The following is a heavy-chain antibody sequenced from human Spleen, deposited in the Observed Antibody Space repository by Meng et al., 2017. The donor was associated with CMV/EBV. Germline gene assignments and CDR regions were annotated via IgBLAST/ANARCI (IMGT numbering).Heavy chain of an antibody. CDR1: GYRFTNYW. D-gene: IGHD4-17*01. J-gene: IGHJ5*02. Sequence: GVSLKISCKASGYRFTNYWIGWVRQMPGKGLEWMGIIQPGDSETRYSPSFQGQVTISVDKSISTAYLQWRSLKASDTAIYYCARQDVIFTYTTDLDQKWFDPWGQGTLVTVSS. CDR3: ARQDVIFTYTTDLDQKWFDP. CDR2: IQPGDSET. V-gene: IGHV5-51*01.